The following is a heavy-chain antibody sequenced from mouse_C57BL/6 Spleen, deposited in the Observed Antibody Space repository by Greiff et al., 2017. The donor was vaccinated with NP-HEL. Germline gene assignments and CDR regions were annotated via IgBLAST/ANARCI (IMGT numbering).Heavy chain of an antibody. CDR1: GYSFTDYN. J-gene: IGHJ1*03. CDR3: PRSFANWESWYLYFDV. CDR2: INPNYGTT. Sequence: EVQLQQSGPELVKPGASVKISCKASGYSFTDYNMNWVKQSNGKSLEWIGVINPNYGTTSYNQKFKGKATLTVEQSSSTAYMQRKSLKSEDPAVFARPRSFANWESWYLYFDVWGTGSTVT. V-gene: IGHV1-39*01. D-gene: IGHD4-1*01.